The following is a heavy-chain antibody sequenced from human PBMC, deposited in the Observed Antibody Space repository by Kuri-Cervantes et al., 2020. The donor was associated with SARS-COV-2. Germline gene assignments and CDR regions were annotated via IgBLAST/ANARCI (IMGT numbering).Heavy chain of an antibody. V-gene: IGHV3-30*04. Sequence: GESLKISCAASGFTFSNHAFHWVRQAPGKGLEWVALKAFDERDTHYADSVKGRFTLSRDNSKNTLYLQMNSLRPEDTALYCCARERYIMVGGVILRSEFDYWGQGTLVTVSS. CDR1: GFTFSNHA. CDR3: ARERYIMVGGVILRSEFDY. CDR2: KAFDERDT. J-gene: IGHJ4*02. D-gene: IGHD3-10*01.